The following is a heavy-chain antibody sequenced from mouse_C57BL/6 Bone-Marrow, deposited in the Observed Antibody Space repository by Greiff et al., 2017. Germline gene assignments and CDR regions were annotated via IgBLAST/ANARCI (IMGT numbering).Heavy chain of an antibody. CDR2: IDPSDSYT. J-gene: IGHJ3*01. V-gene: IGHV1-69*01. CDR3: ARSVYYDYVAWFAY. Sequence: QVQLQQPGAELVMPGASVKLSCKASGYTFTSYWMHWVKQRPGQGLEWIGEIDPSDSYTNYNQKFKGKSTLTVDKSSSTAYMQLSSLTSEDSAVDYCARSVYYDYVAWFAYWGQGTLVTVSA. CDR1: GYTFTSYW. D-gene: IGHD2-4*01.